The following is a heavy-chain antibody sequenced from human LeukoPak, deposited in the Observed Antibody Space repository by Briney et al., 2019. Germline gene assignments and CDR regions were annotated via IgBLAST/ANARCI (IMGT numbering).Heavy chain of an antibody. CDR2: ISSSGIPT. CDR1: GFTFSTYS. V-gene: IGHV3-48*04. J-gene: IGHJ4*02. Sequence: GGSLRLSCAASGFTFSTYSMTWVRQAPGKGLEWLSYISSSGIPTYYADSVKGRFTFSRDNAKNSLYLQMNSLRAEDTAVYYCARGKVGGNFYFDYWGQGTLVTVSS. D-gene: IGHD4-23*01. CDR3: ARGKVGGNFYFDY.